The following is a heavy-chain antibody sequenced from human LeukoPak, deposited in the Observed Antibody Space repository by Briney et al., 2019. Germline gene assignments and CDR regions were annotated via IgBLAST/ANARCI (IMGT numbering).Heavy chain of an antibody. CDR3: AREYYDVLTGYLEMDY. V-gene: IGHV3-33*01. J-gene: IGHJ4*02. CDR2: IWFDGSKE. D-gene: IGHD3-9*01. Sequence: GGSLRLSCAASGFTFSSHGMHWFRQAPGKGLGWVAIIWFDGSKEYYADSLKGRFTISRDNSKNTLYLQMNSLRAEDTAVYYCAREYYDVLTGYLEMDYWGQGTLVTVSS. CDR1: GFTFSSHG.